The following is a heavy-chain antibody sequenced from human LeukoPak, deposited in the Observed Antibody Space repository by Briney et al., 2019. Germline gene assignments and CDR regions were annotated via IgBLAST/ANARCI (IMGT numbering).Heavy chain of an antibody. CDR1: GGTFISYA. Sequence: GASVKVSCKASGGTFISYAISWVRQAPGQGLEWMGGIIPIFGTANYAQKFQGRVTITADESTSTAYMELSSLRSEDTAVYYCARSPDYYDSNYFDYWGQGTLVTVSS. J-gene: IGHJ4*02. V-gene: IGHV1-69*01. CDR2: IIPIFGTA. D-gene: IGHD3-22*01. CDR3: ARSPDYYDSNYFDY.